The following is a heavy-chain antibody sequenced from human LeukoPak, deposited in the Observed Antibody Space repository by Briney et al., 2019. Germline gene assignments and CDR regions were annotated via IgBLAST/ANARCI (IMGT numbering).Heavy chain of an antibody. CDR2: INPNSGGT. D-gene: IGHD5-12*01. Sequence: ASVKVSCKASGYTFTDYYLYWVRQAPGQGLELMGWINPNSGGTNYAQKFQGRVTITADKSTSTAYMELSSLRSEDTAVYYCARGWVVNSGYDHTVDYWGQGTLVTVSS. CDR3: ARGWVVNSGYDHTVDY. V-gene: IGHV1-2*02. J-gene: IGHJ4*02. CDR1: GYTFTDYY.